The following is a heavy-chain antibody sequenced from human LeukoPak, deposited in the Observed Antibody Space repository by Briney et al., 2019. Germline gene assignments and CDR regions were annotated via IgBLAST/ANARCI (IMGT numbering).Heavy chain of an antibody. Sequence: PSETLSLTCTVSGGSIHTYYWSWIRRSPGKGLVWIGYIDYSGSTNYNPSLRSRVTMSIDTSKKQFSLKLTSVTAADTAVYYCARAGHNGYEIDYWGQGTLLTVSS. V-gene: IGHV4-59*01. D-gene: IGHD5-12*01. CDR3: ARAGHNGYEIDY. J-gene: IGHJ4*02. CDR2: IDYSGST. CDR1: GGSIHTYY.